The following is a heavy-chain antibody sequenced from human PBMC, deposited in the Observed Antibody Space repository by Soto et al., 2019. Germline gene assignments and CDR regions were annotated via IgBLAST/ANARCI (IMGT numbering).Heavy chain of an antibody. J-gene: IGHJ6*03. V-gene: IGHV3-21*01. Sequence: GGSLRLSCAASGFTFSSYSMNWVRQAPGKGLEWVSSISSSSSYIYYADSVKGRFTISRDNAKNSLYLQMNSLRAEDTAVYYCARVWGDYVSPSYYYYYMDVWGKGTTVTVSS. CDR3: ARVWGDYVSPSYYYYYMDV. CDR2: ISSSSSYI. D-gene: IGHD4-17*01. CDR1: GFTFSSYS.